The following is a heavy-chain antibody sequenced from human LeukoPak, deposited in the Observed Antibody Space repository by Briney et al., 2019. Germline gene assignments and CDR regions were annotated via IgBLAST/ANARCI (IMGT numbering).Heavy chain of an antibody. CDR2: IHDSGST. CDR1: GDSSSSSSYY. CDR3: ARLYGGYSNNYYCDY. D-gene: IGHD4-23*01. V-gene: IGHV4-39*01. J-gene: IGHJ4*02. Sequence: SETLSLTCSVSGDSSSSSSYYWGWIRQPPGKGLEWIGSIHDSGSTDYNPSLKSRVTISVDTSKNQFSLKLSSVTAADTAVYYCARLYGGYSNNYYCDYWGQGTLVTVSS.